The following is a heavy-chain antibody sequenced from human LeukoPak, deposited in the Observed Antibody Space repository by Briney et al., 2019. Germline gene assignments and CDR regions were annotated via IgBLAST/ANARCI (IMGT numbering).Heavy chain of an antibody. CDR3: ARDMAGSGSYHRY. CDR2: IYTSGST. D-gene: IGHD3-10*01. J-gene: IGHJ4*02. CDR1: GGSISSYY. V-gene: IGHV4-4*07. Sequence: SETLSLTCTVSGGSISSYYWSWIRQPAGEGLEWIGRIYTSGSTNYNPSLKGRVTISVDTSKNQFSLKLSSVTAADTAVYYCARDMAGSGSYHRYWGQGTLVTVSS.